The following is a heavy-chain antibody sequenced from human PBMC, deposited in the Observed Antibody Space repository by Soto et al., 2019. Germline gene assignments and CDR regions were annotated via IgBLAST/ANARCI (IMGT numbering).Heavy chain of an antibody. Sequence: ESGGGVVQPGRSLRLSCAASGFTFSSYGMHWVRQAPVKGLEWVAVIWYDGSNKYYADSVKGRFTISRDNSKNTLYLQMNSLRAEDTAVYYCARGEGGRVVRYYYGMDVWGQGTTVTVSS. CDR2: IWYDGSNK. V-gene: IGHV3-33*01. CDR3: ARGEGGRVVRYYYGMDV. J-gene: IGHJ6*02. CDR1: GFTFSSYG. D-gene: IGHD2-21*01.